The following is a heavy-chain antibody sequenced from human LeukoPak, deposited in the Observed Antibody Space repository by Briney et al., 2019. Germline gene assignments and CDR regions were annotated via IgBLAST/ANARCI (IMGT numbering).Heavy chain of an antibody. CDR1: GGSFSDFY. CDR2: INHGGST. CDR3: AIGGAFDI. J-gene: IGHJ3*02. Sequence: SETLSLTCAVYGGSFSDFYWSWIRQPPGKGLEWIGEINHGGSTNYNPSLKSRVTISVDTSKNQFSLKLISVTAADTAVYYCAIGGAFDIWGQGTMVTVSS. V-gene: IGHV4-34*01.